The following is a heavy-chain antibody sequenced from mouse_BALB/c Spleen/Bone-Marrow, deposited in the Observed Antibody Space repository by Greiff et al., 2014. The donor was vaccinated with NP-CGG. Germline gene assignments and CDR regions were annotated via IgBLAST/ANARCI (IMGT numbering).Heavy chain of an antibody. V-gene: IGHV5-6-3*01. CDR1: GFGFSGYG. Sequence: DVKLVESGGGLVQPGGSLKLSCAASGFGFSGYGRSWVRQTPDKRLELVATINSNGGSTYYSDSVKGRFTISRDNAKNTLYLQMSSLKSEDTAMYYCARGYDYDSWFAYWGQGTLVTVSA. J-gene: IGHJ3*01. D-gene: IGHD2-4*01. CDR2: INSNGGST. CDR3: ARGYDYDSWFAY.